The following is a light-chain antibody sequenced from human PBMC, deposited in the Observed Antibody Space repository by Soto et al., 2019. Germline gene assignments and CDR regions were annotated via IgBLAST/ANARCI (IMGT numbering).Light chain of an antibody. J-gene: IGKJ1*01. Sequence: EIVLTQSPGTLSLSPGERATLSCRASQSVSSSYLAWYQQNRGQAPRLLIYGASSRAPGIPDRFGSSGSGTDFTLTISRREPEDFSVYYCQQYGSSRWTFGQGTKVEIK. CDR3: QQYGSSRWT. V-gene: IGKV3-20*01. CDR2: GAS. CDR1: QSVSSSY.